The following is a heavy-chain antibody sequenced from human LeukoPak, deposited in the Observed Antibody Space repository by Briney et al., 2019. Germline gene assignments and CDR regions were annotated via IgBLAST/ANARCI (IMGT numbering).Heavy chain of an antibody. D-gene: IGHD3-22*01. CDR1: GGSISTSNYY. J-gene: IGHJ4*02. CDR3: ARGDSSGYFRHFDY. Sequence: SETLSLTCTVSGGSISTSNYYWGRIRQPPGKGLEWIGNIFYSGSTYYSPSLRSRVTISLDTSRNQFSLKLNSVTAADTAVYYFARGDSSGYFRHFDYWGQGTLVTVSS. CDR2: IFYSGST. V-gene: IGHV4-39*07.